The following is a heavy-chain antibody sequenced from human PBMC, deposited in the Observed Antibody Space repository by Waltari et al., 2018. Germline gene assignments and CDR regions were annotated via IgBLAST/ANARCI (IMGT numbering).Heavy chain of an antibody. CDR1: GFGFSSFG. CDR2: IWFDGSKI. V-gene: IGHV3-33*08. CDR3: ARCPDEYNYYYMEV. Sequence: QVQLVESGGGVVQPGKSLRLSCAGSGFGFSSFGIHWVRQAPGKGLEWVVIIWFDGSKIYYADSVKGRFTISRDNSRNTVYLQMNSLRPEDSGVYYCARCPDEYNYYYMEVWGRGTTVSVSS. J-gene: IGHJ6*03.